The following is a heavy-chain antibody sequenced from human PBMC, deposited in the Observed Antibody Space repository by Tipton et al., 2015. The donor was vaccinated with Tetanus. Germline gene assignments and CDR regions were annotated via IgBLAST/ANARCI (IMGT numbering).Heavy chain of an antibody. J-gene: IGHJ6*02. CDR1: GFTFDDYA. CDR2: ISWNSGSI. Sequence: SLRLSCAASGFTFDDYAMHWVRQAPGKGLEWVSGISWNSGSIGYADSVKGRFTIPRDNAKNSLYLQMNSLRAEDTALYYCAKDTGVTPHYGMDVWGQGTLVIVSS. V-gene: IGHV3-9*01. CDR3: AKDTGVTPHYGMDV. D-gene: IGHD2-21*02.